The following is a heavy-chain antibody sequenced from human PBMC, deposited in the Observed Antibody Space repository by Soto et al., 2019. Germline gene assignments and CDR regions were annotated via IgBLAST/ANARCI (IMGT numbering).Heavy chain of an antibody. CDR1: GGSLSRYY. CDR2: IYYRGST. D-gene: IGHD3-16*01. Sequence: QVQLQESGPGLVKPSETLSLPCTVSGGSLSRYYWCWIRQPPGKGLEWIGYIYYRGSTNYNPSLKSRVTISVDTSKNQFSLKLSSVTAADTAVYYCARLGGWSVDYWGQGTLGTVSS. V-gene: IGHV4-59*08. J-gene: IGHJ4*02. CDR3: ARLGGWSVDY.